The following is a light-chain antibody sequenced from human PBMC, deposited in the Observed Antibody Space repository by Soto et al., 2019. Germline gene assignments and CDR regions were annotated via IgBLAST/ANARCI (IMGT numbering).Light chain of an antibody. CDR2: DAS. CDR3: QQYSSLSWT. CDR1: QSISTW. V-gene: IGKV1-5*01. Sequence: EDRVTITCRASQSISTWLAWYQQKPGQAPKLLVYDASTLQSGVASRFSGSGSGTDFTLTISSLEPEDFAVYYCQQYSSLSWTFGQGTKVDIK. J-gene: IGKJ1*01.